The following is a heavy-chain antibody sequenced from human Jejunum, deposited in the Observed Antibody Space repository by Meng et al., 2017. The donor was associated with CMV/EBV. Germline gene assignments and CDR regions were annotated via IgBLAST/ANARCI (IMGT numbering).Heavy chain of an antibody. V-gene: IGHV4-4*07. D-gene: IGHD1-26*01. CDR1: GGSINNYY. J-gene: IGHJ4*02. CDR2: FYSSDTY. CDR3: ARGPGASTREGFDH. Sequence: QVHLQRSGPGLVKPSETLSLTCTVSGGSINNYYWSWIRQSAGKGLEWIGRFYSSDTYNYHPSLNSRVTMSLDTSKKQFSLILSSVTAADTARYYCARGPGASTREGFDHWGLGTLVTVSS.